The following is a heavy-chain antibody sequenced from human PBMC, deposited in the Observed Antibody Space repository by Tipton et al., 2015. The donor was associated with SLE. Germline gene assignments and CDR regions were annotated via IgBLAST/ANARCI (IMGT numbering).Heavy chain of an antibody. J-gene: IGHJ6*03. V-gene: IGHV4-4*07. CDR2: IFTTVSA. CDR1: GGPISHHY. CDR3: ARGREWNWSPYYMDV. D-gene: IGHD1-1*01. Sequence: TLSLTCSVSGGPISHHYWNWIRQPAGSGLEWIGRIFTTVSANYNPSLKSRVTMSVDTSRDQFSLTLNSVTAADTGIYYCARGREWNWSPYYMDVWGKGTTVTVSS.